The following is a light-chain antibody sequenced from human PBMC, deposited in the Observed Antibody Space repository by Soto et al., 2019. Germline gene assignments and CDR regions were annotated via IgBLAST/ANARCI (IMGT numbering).Light chain of an antibody. Sequence: QSALTQPASVSGSPGQSITISCTGTSSDVGSYNLVSWYQQHPGKAPKLIIFEVNKRPSGVSNRSSGSKSGNTASLTISGLLAEDEADYYCCSYARSSTLYVFGTGTKVTV. J-gene: IGLJ1*01. CDR1: SSDVGSYNL. CDR3: CSYARSSTLYV. CDR2: EVN. V-gene: IGLV2-23*02.